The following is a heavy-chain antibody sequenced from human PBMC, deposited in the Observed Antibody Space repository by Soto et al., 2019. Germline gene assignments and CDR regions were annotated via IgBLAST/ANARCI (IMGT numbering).Heavy chain of an antibody. J-gene: IGHJ3*02. CDR1: GFTFSSYA. Sequence: QVQLVESGGGVVQPGRSLRLSCAASGFTFSSYAMHWVRQAPGKGLEWVAVISYDGSNKYYADSVKGRFTISRDHSKNTLYLQMNSLRAEDTAGYYCARVSGPYVIGSAFEIWGQGTMVTVSS. CDR3: ARVSGPYVIGSAFEI. CDR2: ISYDGSNK. V-gene: IGHV3-30-3*01. D-gene: IGHD6-19*01.